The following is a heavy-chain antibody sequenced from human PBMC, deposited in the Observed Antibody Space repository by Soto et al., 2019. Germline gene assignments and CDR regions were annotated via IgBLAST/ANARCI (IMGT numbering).Heavy chain of an antibody. CDR2: IIPIFGTA. J-gene: IGHJ4*02. D-gene: IGHD3-3*01. CDR1: GGTFSSYA. Sequence: GASVKVSCKASGGTFSSYAISWVQQAPGQGLEWMGGIIPIFGTANYAQKFQGRVTITADESTSTAYMELSSLRSEDTAVYYCARGQAADFWSGYAPFDYWGQGTLVTVSS. V-gene: IGHV1-69*13. CDR3: ARGQAADFWSGYAPFDY.